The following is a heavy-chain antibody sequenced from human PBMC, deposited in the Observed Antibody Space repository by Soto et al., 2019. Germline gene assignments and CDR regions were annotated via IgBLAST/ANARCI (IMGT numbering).Heavy chain of an antibody. V-gene: IGHV3-33*01. CDR3: ARAYEDPLENWFDP. D-gene: IGHD3-3*01. CDR1: GFTFSSYG. Sequence: QVQLVESGGGVVQPGRSLRLSCAASGFTFSSYGMHWVRQAPGKGLEWVAVIWYDGSNKYYADSVKGRFTISRDNSKNTLYLQMNSLRAEDTAVYYCARAYEDPLENWFDPWGQGTLVTVSS. CDR2: IWYDGSNK. J-gene: IGHJ5*02.